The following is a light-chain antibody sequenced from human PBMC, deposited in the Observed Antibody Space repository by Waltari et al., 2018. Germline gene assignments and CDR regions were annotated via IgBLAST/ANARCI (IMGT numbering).Light chain of an antibody. CDR2: DVS. Sequence: QSALTQPASVSGSLGQSITISCTGTSSDVGGYNYVSWYQQHPGKAPKLMIYDVSKRPSGVSNRFSGSSDGNAASLTISGLQAEDEADYYCSSYTSSSTWVFGGGTKLTVL. V-gene: IGLV2-14*01. CDR3: SSYTSSSTWV. CDR1: SSDVGGYNY. J-gene: IGLJ3*02.